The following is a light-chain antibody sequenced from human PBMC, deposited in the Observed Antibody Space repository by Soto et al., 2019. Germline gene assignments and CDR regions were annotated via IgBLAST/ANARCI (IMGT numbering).Light chain of an antibody. Sequence: EIVLTQSPGNLSLSPGERATLSCRASQSVSSSYLAWYQQKPGQPPRLLIYGASSRATGIPDRFSGSGSGTDFTLTISRLEPEDFAVYYCQQYGSSPWTFGQGTKVEIK. J-gene: IGKJ1*01. CDR2: GAS. CDR3: QQYGSSPWT. CDR1: QSVSSSY. V-gene: IGKV3-20*01.